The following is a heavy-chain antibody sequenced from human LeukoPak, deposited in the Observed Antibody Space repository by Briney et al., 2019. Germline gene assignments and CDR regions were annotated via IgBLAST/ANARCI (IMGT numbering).Heavy chain of an antibody. J-gene: IGHJ4*02. V-gene: IGHV4-34*01. Sequence: SETLSFTCAVYGGSFSGYYWSWIRQSPGKGLEWIGEITPSVTTSYNPSLKSRVTISQDTSKNQFSLKVRSVTAADAAVYYCARLEGGTMDDYWGPGTLVTVSS. CDR1: GGSFSGYY. CDR2: ITPSVTT. D-gene: IGHD3-16*01. CDR3: ARLEGGTMDDY.